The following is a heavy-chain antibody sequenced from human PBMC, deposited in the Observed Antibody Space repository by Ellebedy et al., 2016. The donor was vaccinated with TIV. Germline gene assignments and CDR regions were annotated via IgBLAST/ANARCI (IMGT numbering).Heavy chain of an antibody. CDR1: GFTFSSYA. J-gene: IGHJ4*02. CDR3: ARDPGSYYRPAPFDY. CDR2: ISYDGSNK. Sequence: GESLKISXAASGFTFSSYAMHWVRQAPGKGLEWVAVISYDGSNKYYADSVKGRFTISRDNSKNTLYLQMNSLRAEDTAVYYCARDPGSYYRPAPFDYWGQGTLVTVSS. V-gene: IGHV3-30-3*01. D-gene: IGHD1-26*01.